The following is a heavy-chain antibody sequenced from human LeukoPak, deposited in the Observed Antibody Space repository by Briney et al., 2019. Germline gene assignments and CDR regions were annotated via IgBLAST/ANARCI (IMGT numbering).Heavy chain of an antibody. CDR1: GFTFSSYG. V-gene: IGHV3-33*01. Sequence: GRSLRLSCAASGFTFSSYGMHWVRQAPGKGLEWVAVIWYDGSNKYYADSVKGRFTISRDNSKNTLYLQMNSLRAEDTAVYYCASLPSYSSSWNVDYWGQGTLVTVSS. CDR2: IWYDGSNK. CDR3: ASLPSYSSSWNVDY. D-gene: IGHD6-13*01. J-gene: IGHJ4*02.